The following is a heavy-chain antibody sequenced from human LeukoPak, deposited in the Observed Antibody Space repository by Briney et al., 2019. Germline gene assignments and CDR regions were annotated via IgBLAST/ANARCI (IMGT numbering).Heavy chain of an antibody. D-gene: IGHD6-13*01. CDR2: INHSGST. V-gene: IGHV4-34*01. Sequence: SETLSLTCAVYGGSFSGYYWSWIRQPPGKGLEWIGEINHSGSTNYNPSLKSRVTISVDTSKNQFSLKLSSVTAADTAVYYCARRGFIEHTASADPTNVYFDYWGQGTLVTVSS. CDR3: ARRGFIEHTASADPTNVYFDY. CDR1: GGSFSGYY. J-gene: IGHJ4*02.